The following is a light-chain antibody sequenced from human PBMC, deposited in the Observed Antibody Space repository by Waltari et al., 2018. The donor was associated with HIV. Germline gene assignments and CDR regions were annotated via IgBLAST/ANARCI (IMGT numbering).Light chain of an antibody. CDR3: QQYYSSPLT. Sequence: DIVMTHSPDSLAVSLGERATINCKSSQHVWFTSNKRNYVAWYQQKPGHPPKLLIYWASTRESGVPDRFSGGGSGTDFTLTISSLQAEDVAVYYCQQYYSSPLTFGGGTKVEI. CDR2: WAS. J-gene: IGKJ4*01. V-gene: IGKV4-1*01. CDR1: QHVWFTSNKRNY.